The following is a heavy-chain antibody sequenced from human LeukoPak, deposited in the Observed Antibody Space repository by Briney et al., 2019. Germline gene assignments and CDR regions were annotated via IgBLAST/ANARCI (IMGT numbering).Heavy chain of an antibody. J-gene: IGHJ4*02. D-gene: IGHD2-2*01. CDR1: GYSFTNYW. CDR2: IYPGDSDT. Sequence: GESLKISCKGSGYSFTNYWIAWVRQMPGKGLEWMGIIYPGDSDTRYSPSFQGQVTISADKSISTAYLQWSSLKASDTAMYYCARGGRDCSSTTCYFGYWGQGTLVTVSS. V-gene: IGHV5-51*01. CDR3: ARGGRDCSSTTCYFGY.